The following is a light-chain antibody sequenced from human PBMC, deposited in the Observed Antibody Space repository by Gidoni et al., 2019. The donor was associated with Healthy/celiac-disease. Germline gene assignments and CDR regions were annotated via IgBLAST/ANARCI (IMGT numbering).Light chain of an antibody. CDR3: SSYAGSNNLV. V-gene: IGLV2-8*01. Sequence: QSALTHPPSASGSPGQSVTISCTGTSSDVGGYNYVSWYQQHPGKAPKLMIYEVSKRPSGVPDRFSGSKSGNMASLTVSGLQAEDEADYYCSSYAGSNNLVFGGGTKLTVL. CDR1: SSDVGGYNY. J-gene: IGLJ2*01. CDR2: EVS.